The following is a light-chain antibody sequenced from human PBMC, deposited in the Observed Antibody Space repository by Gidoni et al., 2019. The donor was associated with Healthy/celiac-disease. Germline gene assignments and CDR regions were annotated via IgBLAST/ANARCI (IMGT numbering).Light chain of an antibody. Sequence: DIVMTQSPDSLAGSPGEGATINCKSSQSVLYSSNNKNYLAWYQQKPGQPPKLLIYWASTRESGVPDRFSGSGSGTDFTLTISSLHAEDVAVYYCQQYYSTPYTFGQGTKLEIK. CDR2: WAS. J-gene: IGKJ2*01. CDR1: QSVLYSSNNKNY. CDR3: QQYYSTPYT. V-gene: IGKV4-1*01.